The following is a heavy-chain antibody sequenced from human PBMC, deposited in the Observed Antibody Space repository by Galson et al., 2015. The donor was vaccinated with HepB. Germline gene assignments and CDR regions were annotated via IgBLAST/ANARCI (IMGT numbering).Heavy chain of an antibody. J-gene: IGHJ6*02. V-gene: IGHV3-30*18. Sequence: SLRLSCAAAGFTFSNFGMHWVRQAPGKGLEWVAVISYDGSNKYYADSVKGRFTISRDNSKNTLYLQMNSLRAEDTAVYYCAKDTSMARGTTWSVVRIHYYYGMDVWGQGTLVTVS. CDR2: ISYDGSNK. D-gene: IGHD6-13*01. CDR3: AKDTSMARGTTWSVVRIHYYYGMDV. CDR1: GFTFSNFG.